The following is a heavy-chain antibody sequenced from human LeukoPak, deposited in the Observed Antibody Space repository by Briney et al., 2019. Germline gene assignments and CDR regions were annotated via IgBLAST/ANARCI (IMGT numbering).Heavy chain of an antibody. D-gene: IGHD4-17*01. CDR2: ISYDGSNK. CDR3: ARRLREHDAFDI. J-gene: IGHJ3*02. V-gene: IGHV3-30*04. CDR1: GFTFSSYA. Sequence: GGSLRLSCAASGFTFSSYAMHWVRQAPGKGLEWVAVISYDGSNKYYADSVKGRFTISRDNSKNTLYLQMNSLRAEDTAVYYCARRLREHDAFDIWGQGTMVTVSP.